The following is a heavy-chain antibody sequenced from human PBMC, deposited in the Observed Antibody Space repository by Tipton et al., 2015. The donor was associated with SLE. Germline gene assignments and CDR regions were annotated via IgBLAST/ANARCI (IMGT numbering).Heavy chain of an antibody. CDR3: ARDNGDSSVDY. V-gene: IGHV4-4*08. D-gene: IGHD3-22*01. CDR1: GGSISNYY. J-gene: IGHJ4*02. CDR2: THTSGST. Sequence: TLSLTCKVSGGSISNYYWSWIRLTSGERLEWIGYTHTSGSTYYNPSLKSRVAISVDTSKNQFSLKLSSVTAADTAVYYCARDNGDSSVDYWGQGTLVTVSS.